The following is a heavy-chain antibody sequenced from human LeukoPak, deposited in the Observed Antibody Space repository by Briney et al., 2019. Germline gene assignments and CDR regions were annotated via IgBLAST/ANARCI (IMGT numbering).Heavy chain of an antibody. J-gene: IGHJ4*02. CDR2: ITSVGHI. V-gene: IGHV3-21*01. D-gene: IGHD3-22*01. CDR3: ARGAEYYYDSSGYFPFDY. Sequence: GGSLRLSCAASGFTFSSYSMNWVRQAPGKGLEWVSSITSVGHIYYPDSLKGRFTISRDNAKNSLYLQMNSLRAEDTAIYYCARGAEYYYDSSGYFPFDYWGQGTLVTVSS. CDR1: GFTFSSYS.